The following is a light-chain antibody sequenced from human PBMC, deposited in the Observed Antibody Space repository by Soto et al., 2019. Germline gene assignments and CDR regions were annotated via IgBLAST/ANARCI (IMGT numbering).Light chain of an antibody. J-gene: IGKJ1*01. V-gene: IGKV1-5*01. CDR3: QQYKSYPWT. Sequence: DIHLTHSPSTLSASVGDRVTITCRASESVKSWLAWYQQKPGKAPKLLIYDASSLESGVPSRFSGSGSGTEFSLTISSLQPDDFASDYCQQYKSYPWTFGQGTKVDLK. CDR1: ESVKSW. CDR2: DAS.